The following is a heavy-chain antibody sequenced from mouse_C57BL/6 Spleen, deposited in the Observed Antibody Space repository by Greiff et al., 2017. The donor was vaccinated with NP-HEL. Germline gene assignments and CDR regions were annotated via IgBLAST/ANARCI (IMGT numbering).Heavy chain of an antibody. CDR1: GYSFTSYY. V-gene: IGHV1-66*01. D-gene: IGHD1-1*01. CDR3: ARGDTVVDYFDY. Sequence: QVQLQQSGPELVKPGASVKISCKASGYSFTSYYIHWVKQRPGQGLEWIGWIYPGSGNTKYNEKFKGKATLTADTSSRTAYMQLSSLTYEDSAVYYCARGDTVVDYFDYWGQGTTLTVSS. CDR2: IYPGSGNT. J-gene: IGHJ2*01.